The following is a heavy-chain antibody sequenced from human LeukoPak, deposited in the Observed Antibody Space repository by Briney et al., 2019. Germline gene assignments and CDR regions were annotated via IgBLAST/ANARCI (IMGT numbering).Heavy chain of an antibody. CDR3: ARGITIFGVADAFDI. CDR1: GYTFTSYY. CDR2: IIPIFGTA. D-gene: IGHD3-3*01. J-gene: IGHJ3*02. V-gene: IGHV1-69*05. Sequence: SVKVSCKASGYTFTSYYMHWVRQAPGQRLEWMGGIIPIFGTANYAQKFQGRVTITTDESTSTAYMELSSLRSEDTAVYYCARGITIFGVADAFDIWGQGTMVTVSS.